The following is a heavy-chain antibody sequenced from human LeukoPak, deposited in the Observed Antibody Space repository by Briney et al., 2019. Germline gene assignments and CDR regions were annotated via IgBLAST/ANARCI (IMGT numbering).Heavy chain of an antibody. D-gene: IGHD3-22*01. CDR3: ASIPLYYDSSGHTEDFDY. J-gene: IGHJ4*02. Sequence: SVKVSCKASGGTFSSYAISWVRQAPGQGLEWMGGIIPIFGTANHAQKFQGRVTITADESTSTAYMELSSLRSEDTAVYYCASIPLYYDSSGHTEDFDYWGQGTLVTVSS. V-gene: IGHV1-69*01. CDR1: GGTFSSYA. CDR2: IIPIFGTA.